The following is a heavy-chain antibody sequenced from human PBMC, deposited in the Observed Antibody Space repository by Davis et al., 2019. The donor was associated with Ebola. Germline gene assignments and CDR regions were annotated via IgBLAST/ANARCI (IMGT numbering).Heavy chain of an antibody. Sequence: GGSLRLSCAGSGFTFGSFSMSWVRQAPGKGLEWVSAISGSGTSTYYADSVKGRFTISRDTSKNTLYLQMNSLRAEDTAVYYCAREGSSWYPYFDYWGQGTLVTVSS. CDR1: GFTFGSFS. V-gene: IGHV3-23*01. D-gene: IGHD6-13*01. CDR2: ISGSGTST. J-gene: IGHJ4*02. CDR3: AREGSSWYPYFDY.